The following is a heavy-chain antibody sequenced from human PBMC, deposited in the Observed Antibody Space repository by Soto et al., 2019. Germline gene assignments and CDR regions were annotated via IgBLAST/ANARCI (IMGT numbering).Heavy chain of an antibody. Sequence: PGGSLRLSCAASGFTFSSYSMNWVRQAPGKGLEWVSSISSSSSYIYYADSVKGRFTISRDNAKNSLYLQMNSLRAEDTAVYYCARATSMTTVTHPHLYYFDYWGQGTLVTVSS. J-gene: IGHJ4*02. CDR1: GFTFSSYS. CDR3: ARATSMTTVTHPHLYYFDY. V-gene: IGHV3-21*01. D-gene: IGHD4-4*01. CDR2: ISSSSSYI.